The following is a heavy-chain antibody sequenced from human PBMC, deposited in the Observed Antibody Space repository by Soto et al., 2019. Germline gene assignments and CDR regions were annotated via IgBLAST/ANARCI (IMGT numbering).Heavy chain of an antibody. V-gene: IGHV3-7*03. CDR1: GLTFRNDW. Sequence: GGSLRLSCAGSGLTFRNDWFIWFRQAPGKGLEWVANINQDGSERYYVDSVRGRFTISRDNVENQFSLKLSSVTAVDTAVYYCARSLYGDYVFNWGQGTLVTVSS. D-gene: IGHD4-17*01. CDR2: INQDGSER. J-gene: IGHJ4*02. CDR3: ARSLYGDYVFN.